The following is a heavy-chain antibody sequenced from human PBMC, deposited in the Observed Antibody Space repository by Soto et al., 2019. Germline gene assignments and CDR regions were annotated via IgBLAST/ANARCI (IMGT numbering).Heavy chain of an antibody. CDR3: AKVKQQLVLSYFQH. CDR2: ISGSGGST. V-gene: IGHV3-23*01. Sequence: EVQLLESGGGLVQPGGSLRLSCAASGFTFSSYAMSWVRQAPGKGLEWVSAISGSGGSTYSADSVKGRFTISRDNSKNPLYLQMDSLRAEDRAVYYCAKVKQQLVLSYFQHWGQGTLVSVSS. D-gene: IGHD6-13*01. CDR1: GFTFSSYA. J-gene: IGHJ1*01.